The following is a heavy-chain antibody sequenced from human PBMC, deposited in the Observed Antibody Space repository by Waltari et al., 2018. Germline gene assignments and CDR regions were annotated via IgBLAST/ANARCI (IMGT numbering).Heavy chain of an antibody. CDR3: AEEGNNWFDP. Sequence: QLQLQESGPGLVKPSATLSLTCPVSGGSIRSSSYYWGWIRQPPGKGMEWIGSIYYSGSTYYNPSLKSRVTISVDTSKNQFSLKLSSVTAADTAVYYCAEEGNNWFDPWGQGTLVTVSS. J-gene: IGHJ5*02. CDR1: GGSIRSSSYY. D-gene: IGHD3-10*01. V-gene: IGHV4-39*01. CDR2: IYYSGST.